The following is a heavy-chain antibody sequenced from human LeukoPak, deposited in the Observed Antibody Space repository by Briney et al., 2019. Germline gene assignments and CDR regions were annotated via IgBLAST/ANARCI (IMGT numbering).Heavy chain of an antibody. J-gene: IGHJ6*03. D-gene: IGHD6-13*01. CDR3: ARDRYSSSWGLSYYYMDV. V-gene: IGHV4-59*01. Sequence: SETLSLTCTVSGGSISSYYWSWIRQPPGKGLEWIGYIYYSGSTNYNPSLKSRVTISVDTSKNQFSLKLSSVTAADTAVYYCARDRYSSSWGLSYYYMDVWGKGTTVTVSS. CDR1: GGSISSYY. CDR2: IYYSGST.